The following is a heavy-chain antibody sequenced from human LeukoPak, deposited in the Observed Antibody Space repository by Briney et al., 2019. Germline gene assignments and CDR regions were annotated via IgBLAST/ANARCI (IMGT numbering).Heavy chain of an antibody. CDR2: IYYSGNT. CDR1: GDSISGYY. J-gene: IGHJ4*02. D-gene: IGHD6-19*01. Sequence: PSETLSLTCTVSGDSISGYYWSWIRQTPGKGLEWIGYIYYSGNTDYNPSLKSRVTISVDTSKNQFSLELSSVTAADTAVYYCARARGDPYSSGWYDYFDYWGQGTLVTVSS. V-gene: IGHV4-59*01. CDR3: ARARGDPYSSGWYDYFDY.